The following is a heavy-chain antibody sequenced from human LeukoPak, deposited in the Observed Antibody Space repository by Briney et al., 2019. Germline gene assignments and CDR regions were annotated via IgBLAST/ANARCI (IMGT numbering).Heavy chain of an antibody. V-gene: IGHV1-2*02. Sequence: ASVKVSCKASGYTFTGYYMHWVRQAPGQGLEWMGWINPNSGGTNYAQKFQGRVTMTRDTSISTAYMELSRLRSDDTAVYYCARGKGGYCSSTSCLIGGLDYWGQGTLVTVSS. CDR1: GYTFTGYY. J-gene: IGHJ4*02. D-gene: IGHD2-2*01. CDR2: INPNSGGT. CDR3: ARGKGGYCSSTSCLIGGLDY.